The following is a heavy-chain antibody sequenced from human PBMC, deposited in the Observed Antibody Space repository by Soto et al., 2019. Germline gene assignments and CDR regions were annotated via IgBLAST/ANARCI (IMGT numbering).Heavy chain of an antibody. CDR2: INTVGSAT. V-gene: IGHV3-74*03. Sequence: EVQLVDSGGDLVQPGGSLRLSCAASGFIFSDYWMHWVRQVPGKRPEWISLINTVGSATQYADSVKGRFTISRDNAKSTLYLQMNGLRVEDTAVYYCACRMAARSDAFEIWGQGAMVTVSS. D-gene: IGHD6-25*01. CDR1: GFIFSDYW. J-gene: IGHJ3*02. CDR3: ACRMAARSDAFEI.